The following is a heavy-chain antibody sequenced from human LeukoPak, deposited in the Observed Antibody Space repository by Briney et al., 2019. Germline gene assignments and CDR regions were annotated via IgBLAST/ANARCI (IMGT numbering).Heavy chain of an antibody. J-gene: IGHJ4*02. CDR1: GFTFSSYA. V-gene: IGHV3-23*01. CDR3: ARDPGYCSGGSCYSLDY. Sequence: GGSLRLSCAVSGFTFSSYAMSWVRQAPGKGLEWVSAISGSGGSTYYADSVKGRFTISRDNAKNSLYLQMNSLRAEDTAVYYCARDPGYCSGGSCYSLDYWGQGTLVTVSS. D-gene: IGHD2-15*01. CDR2: ISGSGGST.